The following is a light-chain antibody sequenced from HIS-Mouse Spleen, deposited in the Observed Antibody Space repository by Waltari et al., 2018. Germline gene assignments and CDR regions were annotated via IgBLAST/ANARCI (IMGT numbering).Light chain of an antibody. J-gene: IGLJ2*01. CDR3: YSTDSSGNHRV. CDR2: EDI. Sequence: SYVLTQPPSVSVSPGQTARITCSGDALPKKYAYWYQQKSGQAPVLVIYEDIKRPSGIPERFSGSSSGTMATLTISGAQVEDEADYYCYSTDSSGNHRVFGGGTKLTVL. CDR1: ALPKKY. V-gene: IGLV3-10*01.